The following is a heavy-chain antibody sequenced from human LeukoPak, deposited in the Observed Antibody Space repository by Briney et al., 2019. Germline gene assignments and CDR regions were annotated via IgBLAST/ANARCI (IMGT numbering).Heavy chain of an antibody. D-gene: IGHD3-10*01. V-gene: IGHV4-34*01. CDR1: GGSFSGYY. J-gene: IGHJ6*03. CDR3: ARHRGATMVRGVIPYYYYYYMDV. Sequence: PSETLSLTCAVYGGSFSGYYWSWLRQPPGKGLEWIGEINHSGSTNYNPSLKSRVTISVDTSKNQFSLKLSSVTAADTAVYYCARHRGATMVRGVIPYYYYYYMDVWGKGTTVTISS. CDR2: INHSGST.